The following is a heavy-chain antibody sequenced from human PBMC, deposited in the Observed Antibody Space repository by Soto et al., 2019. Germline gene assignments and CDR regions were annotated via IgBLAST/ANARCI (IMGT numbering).Heavy chain of an antibody. CDR1: GFTFSNYA. CDR3: AREEYSNQYFDY. V-gene: IGHV3-30-3*01. J-gene: IGHJ4*02. D-gene: IGHD4-4*01. CDR2: ISYDGSNK. Sequence: GGSLRLSCAASGFTFSNYAMHWVRQAPGKGLEWVAVISYDGSNKYYADSVKGRFTISRDNSKNTLYLQMNSLRAEDTAVYYCAREEYSNQYFDYWGQGTLVTVSS.